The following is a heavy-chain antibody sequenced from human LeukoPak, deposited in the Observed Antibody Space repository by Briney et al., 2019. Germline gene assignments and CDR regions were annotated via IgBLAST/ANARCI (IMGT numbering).Heavy chain of an antibody. J-gene: IGHJ3*02. V-gene: IGHV4-39*07. Sequence: YPSETLSLTCTVSGGSISSSSYYWGWIRQPPGKGLEWIGSIYYSGSTYYNPSLKSRVTISVDTSKNQFSLKLSSVTAADTAVYYRARDPFYYGSGSTAFDIWGQGTMVTVSS. D-gene: IGHD3-10*01. CDR3: ARDPFYYGSGSTAFDI. CDR2: IYYSGST. CDR1: GGSISSSSYY.